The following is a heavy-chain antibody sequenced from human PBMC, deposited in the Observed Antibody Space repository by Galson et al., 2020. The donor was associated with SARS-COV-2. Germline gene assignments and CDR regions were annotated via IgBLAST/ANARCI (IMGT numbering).Heavy chain of an antibody. CDR2: ISYDGSNK. CDR3: AREFLGSGYYPSPGHGMDV. CDR1: GFTFSSYA. Sequence: GGSLRLSCAASGFTFSSYAMHWVRQAPGKGLEWVAVISYDGSNKYYADSVKGRFTISRDNSKNTLYLQMNSLRAEDTAVYYCAREFLGSGYYPSPGHGMDVWGQGTTVTVSS. V-gene: IGHV3-30-3*01. D-gene: IGHD3-22*01. J-gene: IGHJ6*02.